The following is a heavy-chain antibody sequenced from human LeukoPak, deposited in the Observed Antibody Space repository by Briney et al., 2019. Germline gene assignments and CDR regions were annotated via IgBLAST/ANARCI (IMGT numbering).Heavy chain of an antibody. V-gene: IGHV3-23*01. CDR1: GFTFSSYA. J-gene: IGHJ3*01. CDR2: IRDSGGNT. Sequence: GGSLRLSCAASGFTFSSYAMSWVRQAPGKGPEWISAIRDSGGNTYYADSVKGRFTISRDNAKNSLYLQMNSLRAEDTAVYYCAKVSGYDSSDAFDLWGQGTMVTVSS. CDR3: AKVSGYDSSDAFDL. D-gene: IGHD3-22*01.